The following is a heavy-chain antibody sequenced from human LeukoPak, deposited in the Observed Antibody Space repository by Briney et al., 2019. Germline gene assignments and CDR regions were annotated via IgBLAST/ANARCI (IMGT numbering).Heavy chain of an antibody. CDR1: GFTFSSYS. V-gene: IGHV3-21*01. D-gene: IGHD2-2*01. CDR2: ISSSSSYI. J-gene: IGHJ4*02. CDR3: ARDPTRRYCSSTSCSFYFDY. Sequence: PGGSLRLSCAASGFTFSSYSMNWVRQAPGKGLEWVSSISSSSSYIYYADSVKGRFTISRDNAKNSLYLQMNSLRAEDTAVYYCARDPTRRYCSSTSCSFYFDYWGQGTLVTVSS.